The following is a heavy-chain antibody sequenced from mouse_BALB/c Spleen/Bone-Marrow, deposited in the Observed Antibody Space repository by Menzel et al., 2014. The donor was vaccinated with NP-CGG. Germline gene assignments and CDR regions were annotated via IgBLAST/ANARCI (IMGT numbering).Heavy chain of an antibody. CDR1: GFNIKDTY. D-gene: IGHD2-4*01. Sequence: EVQLQQSGAELVKPGASVKLSCTTSGFNIKDTYMHWVKLRPEQGLEWIGRIVPANGNTKYAPKLQGKATITTDTSSNTAYLQLSSLTSEDTAVYFCASYDYGYYFDYWGQGTTLTVSS. CDR3: ASYDYGYYFDY. J-gene: IGHJ2*01. CDR2: IVPANGNT. V-gene: IGHV14-3*02.